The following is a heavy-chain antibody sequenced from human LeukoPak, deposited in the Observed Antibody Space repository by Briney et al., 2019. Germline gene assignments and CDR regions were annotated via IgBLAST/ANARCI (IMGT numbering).Heavy chain of an antibody. Sequence: GGSLRLSCAASGFTFSSYAMSWVRQALGKGLEWVSTIGDNGDSTYYADSVKGRFTISRDNSKNTLYLQMNSLRAQDTAVYYCAKYDYGGNPNEYYFDYWGQGTLVTVSS. V-gene: IGHV3-23*01. CDR1: GFTFSSYA. D-gene: IGHD4-23*01. CDR2: IGDNGDST. CDR3: AKYDYGGNPNEYYFDY. J-gene: IGHJ4*02.